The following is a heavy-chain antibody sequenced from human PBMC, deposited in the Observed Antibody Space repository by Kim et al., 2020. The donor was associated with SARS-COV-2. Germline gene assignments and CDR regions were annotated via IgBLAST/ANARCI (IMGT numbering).Heavy chain of an antibody. CDR1: GGSISSYY. CDR2: IYYSGST. J-gene: IGHJ5*02. Sequence: SETLSLTCTVSGGSISSYYWSWIRQPPGKGLEWIGYIYYSGSTNYNPSLKSRVTISLDPSKNQFSLKLSSVTAADTAVYYCARRSIGYCSSTSCYSGFDPWGQGTLVTVSS. V-gene: IGHV4-59*08. CDR3: ARRSIGYCSSTSCYSGFDP. D-gene: IGHD2-2*02.